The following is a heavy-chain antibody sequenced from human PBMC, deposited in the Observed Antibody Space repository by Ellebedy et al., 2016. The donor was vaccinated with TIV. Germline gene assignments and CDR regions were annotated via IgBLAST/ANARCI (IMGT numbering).Heavy chain of an antibody. D-gene: IGHD2-8*01. Sequence: PGGSLRLSCVTSGFTFTSYSFHWVRQAPGKGLEWVALASHDVTDDYTASVQGRFTVSRDNSKNTVYLQMNSLTTEDTAVYYCARDNPVPHVSMSLHFDFWGQGILVTVSS. CDR1: GFTFTSYS. CDR2: ASHDVTD. J-gene: IGHJ4*02. V-gene: IGHV3-30-3*01. CDR3: ARDNPVPHVSMSLHFDF.